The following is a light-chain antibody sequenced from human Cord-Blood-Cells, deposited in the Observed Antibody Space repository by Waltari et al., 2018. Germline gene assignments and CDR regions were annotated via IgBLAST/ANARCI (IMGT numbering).Light chain of an antibody. CDR3: SSYAGSNNFVV. CDR1: SSDVGGYNY. CDR2: EVS. J-gene: IGLJ2*01. Sequence: QSALPQPPSASGSPGQSVTISSTGTSSDVGGYNYVSWYQHHRRKAPRLIIYEVSKRPSGVPGRFSGSKSGNTASLTVSGLQAEDEADYYCSSYAGSNNFVVFGGGTKLTVL. V-gene: IGLV2-8*01.